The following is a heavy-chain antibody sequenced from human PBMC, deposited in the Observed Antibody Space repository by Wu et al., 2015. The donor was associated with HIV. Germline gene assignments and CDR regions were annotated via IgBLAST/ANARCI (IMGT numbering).Heavy chain of an antibody. CDR2: IIPIFGTA. Sequence: QVQLVQSGAEVKKPGSSVKVSCKASGGTFSSYAISWVRQAPGQGLEWMGGIIPIFGTANYAQKFQGRVTITTDESTSTAYMELSSLRSEDTAVYYCARGSILDMSTPSYLLLCYDVWAEGTTVTVSS. J-gene: IGHJ6*02. CDR1: GGTFSSYA. D-gene: IGHD3-10*02. CDR3: ARGSILDMSTPSYLLLCYDV. V-gene: IGHV1-69*05.